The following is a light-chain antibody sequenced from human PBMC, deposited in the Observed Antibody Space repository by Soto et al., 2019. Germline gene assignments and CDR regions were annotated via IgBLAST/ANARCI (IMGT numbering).Light chain of an antibody. CDR3: QQYNIYSSLT. CDR1: QTINSW. CDR2: KAS. Sequence: DIQMTQSPSTLSASVGDRVTITCRASQTINSWLAWFQQKPGEAPKLLIYKASSLHSGVPSRFSGSGSGTEFTLTISCLQPDDFATYYCQQYNIYSSLTFGGGTKVEIK. J-gene: IGKJ4*01. V-gene: IGKV1-5*03.